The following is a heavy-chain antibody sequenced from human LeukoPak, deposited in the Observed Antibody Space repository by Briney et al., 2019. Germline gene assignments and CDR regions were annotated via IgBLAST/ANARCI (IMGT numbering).Heavy chain of an antibody. V-gene: IGHV3-30*18. Sequence: GRSLRLSCAASGFTFSSYGMHWVRQAPGKGLEGVAVISYDGSNKNYADSVKGRFTISRDNSKNTLYLQMNSLRAEDTAVYYCAKGSYYDILTGYYPPFDYWGQGTLVTVSS. CDR1: GFTFSSYG. D-gene: IGHD3-9*01. J-gene: IGHJ4*02. CDR3: AKGSYYDILTGYYPPFDY. CDR2: ISYDGSNK.